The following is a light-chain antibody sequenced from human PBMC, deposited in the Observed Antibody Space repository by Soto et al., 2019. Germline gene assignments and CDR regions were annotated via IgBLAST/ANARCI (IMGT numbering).Light chain of an antibody. CDR1: SSNIGSNI. Sequence: QSVLTQPPSASGTPGQRVTISCSGSSSNIGSNIVNWYQHLPGTAPKLLIYTNNQRPSGVPDRFSDSKSGTSASLAIGGLQSEDEADYYCASWDGSLQTWVFGGGTKLTVL. J-gene: IGLJ3*02. CDR2: TNN. CDR3: ASWDGSLQTWV. V-gene: IGLV1-44*01.